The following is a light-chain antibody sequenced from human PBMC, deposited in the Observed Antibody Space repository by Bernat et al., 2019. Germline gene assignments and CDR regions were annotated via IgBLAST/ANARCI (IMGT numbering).Light chain of an antibody. V-gene: IGKV1-39*01. CDR2: AAS. CDR1: QSISNY. CDR3: QQTYSTPWT. J-gene: IGKJ1*01. Sequence: DIQMPQSPSSLSASVGDRVTITCRASQSISNYLNWYQQKPGKAPKFLIYAASSLADGVPSRFTGSGSGTEFTLTISSLQPEDSAAYYCQQTYSTPWTFGQGTKVEIK.